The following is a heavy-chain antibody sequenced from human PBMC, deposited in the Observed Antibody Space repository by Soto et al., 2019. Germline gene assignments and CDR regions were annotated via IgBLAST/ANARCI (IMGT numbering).Heavy chain of an antibody. CDR1: GFTFSSYW. V-gene: IGHV3-7*01. CDR3: ARDLFILDIAVAGTFDD. J-gene: IGHJ4*02. Sequence: GGSLRLSCAASGFTFSSYWMSWVRQAPGKGLEWVANIKQDGSEKYYVDSVKGRFTISSDNAKNSLYLQMNSLRAEDTAVYYCARDLFILDIAVAGTFDDWGQGTLVPVSS. CDR2: IKQDGSEK. D-gene: IGHD6-19*01.